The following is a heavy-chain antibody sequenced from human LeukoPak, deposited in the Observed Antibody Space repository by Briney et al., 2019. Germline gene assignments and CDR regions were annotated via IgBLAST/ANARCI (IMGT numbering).Heavy chain of an antibody. CDR3: ARGLGYSSGWPYYFDY. Sequence: PGRSLRLSCAASGFTVSINYMTWVRQAPGKGLEWVSVIYGGGTTYYADSVKGRFTISKDNSKNTLYLQMNSLRAEDTAVYYCARGLGYSSGWPYYFDYWGQGVLVTVSS. D-gene: IGHD6-19*01. CDR2: IYGGGTT. V-gene: IGHV3-53*01. CDR1: GFTVSINY. J-gene: IGHJ4*02.